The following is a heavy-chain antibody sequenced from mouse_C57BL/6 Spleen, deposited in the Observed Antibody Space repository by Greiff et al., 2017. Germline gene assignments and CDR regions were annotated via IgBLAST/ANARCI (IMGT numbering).Heavy chain of an antibody. CDR3: TRRGWYYLDY. J-gene: IGHJ2*01. CDR1: GFTFSDAW. D-gene: IGHD3-3*01. Sequence: EVQVVESGGGLVQPGGSMKLSCAASGFTFSDAWMDWVRQSPEKGLEWVAEIRNKANNHATYYAESVKGRFTISRDDSKSSVYLQMNSLRAEDTGIYYCTRRGWYYLDYWGQGTTLTVSS. CDR2: IRNKANNHAT. V-gene: IGHV6-6*01.